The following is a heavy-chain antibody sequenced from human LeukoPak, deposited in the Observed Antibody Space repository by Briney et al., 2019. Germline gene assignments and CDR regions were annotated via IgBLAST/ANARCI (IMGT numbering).Heavy chain of an antibody. V-gene: IGHV4-59*01. D-gene: IGHD3-16*02. CDR2: IYYSGST. CDR3: ARVSLYDYVWGSYRSPHYYYYMDV. J-gene: IGHJ6*03. CDR1: GGSISSYY. Sequence: SETLSLTCTVSGGSISSYYWSWIRQPPGKGLEWIGYIYYSGSTNYNPSLKSRVTIPVGTSKNQFSLKLSSVTAADTAVYYCARVSLYDYVWGSYRSPHYYYYMDVWGKGTTVTVSS.